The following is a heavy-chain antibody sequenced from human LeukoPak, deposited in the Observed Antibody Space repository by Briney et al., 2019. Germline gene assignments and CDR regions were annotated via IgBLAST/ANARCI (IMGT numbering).Heavy chain of an antibody. CDR3: ARGRYDILTGPNGPDFQAYGMDV. CDR1: GGSFSGYY. V-gene: IGHV4-34*01. CDR2: INHSGST. J-gene: IGHJ6*02. D-gene: IGHD3-9*01. Sequence: PSETLSLTCAVYGGSFSGYYWSWIRQPPGKGLEWIGEINHSGSTNYNPSLKSRVTISVDTSKNQFSLKLISVTAADTAVYYCARGRYDILTGPNGPDFQAYGMDVWGQGTTVTVSS.